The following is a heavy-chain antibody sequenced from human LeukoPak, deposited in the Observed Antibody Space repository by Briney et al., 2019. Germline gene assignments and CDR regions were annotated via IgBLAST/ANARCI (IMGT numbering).Heavy chain of an antibody. Sequence: GGSLRLSCAASGFTFSSYAMSWVRQAPGKGLKWVSAISGSGGSTYYADSVKGRFTISRDDSKNTLYLQMNSLRAEDTAVYYCARVDSSGYSPYYYYYGMDVWGQGTTVTVSS. CDR3: ARVDSSGYSPYYYYYGMDV. CDR2: ISGSGGST. D-gene: IGHD3-22*01. V-gene: IGHV3-23*01. CDR1: GFTFSSYA. J-gene: IGHJ6*02.